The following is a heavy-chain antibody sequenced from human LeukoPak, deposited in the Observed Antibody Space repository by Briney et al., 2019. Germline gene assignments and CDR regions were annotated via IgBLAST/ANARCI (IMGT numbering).Heavy chain of an antibody. CDR3: ARGYSSGGSCLSRPDY. V-gene: IGHV1-69*05. CDR2: IIPIFGTA. CDR1: GGTFSSYA. J-gene: IGHJ4*02. D-gene: IGHD2-15*01. Sequence: ASVKVSCKASGGTFSSYAISWVRQAPGQGLEWMGGIIPIFGTANYAQKFQGRVTITTDESTSTAYMELSSLRSEDTAVYYCARGYSSGGSCLSRPDYWGQGTLVTVSS.